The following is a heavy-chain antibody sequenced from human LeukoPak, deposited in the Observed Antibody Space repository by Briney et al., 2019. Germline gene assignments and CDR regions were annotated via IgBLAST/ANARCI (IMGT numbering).Heavy chain of an antibody. D-gene: IGHD3-3*01. CDR1: GFTFSDYY. CDR3: ARAHYDFWSGIDFPYYYYYMDV. CDR2: ISNSGNTI. Sequence: GGSLRLSCAASGFTFSDYYMSWIRQAPGKGLEWVSYISNSGNTIYYADSVKGRFTISRDNAKNSLYLQMNSLRAEDTAVYYCARAHYDFWSGIDFPYYYYYMDVWGKGTTVTVSS. J-gene: IGHJ6*03. V-gene: IGHV3-11*04.